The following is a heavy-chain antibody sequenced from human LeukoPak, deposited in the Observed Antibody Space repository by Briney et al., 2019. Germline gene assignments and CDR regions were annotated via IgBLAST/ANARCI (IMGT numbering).Heavy chain of an antibody. Sequence: PSETLSLTCADYGGSFSGYYWSWIRQPPGKGLEWIGEINHSGSTNYNPSLKSRVTISVDTSKNQFSLKLSSVTAADTAVYYCARRKATNFDYWGQGTLVTVSS. CDR1: GGSFSGYY. CDR2: INHSGST. CDR3: ARRKATNFDY. V-gene: IGHV4-34*01. J-gene: IGHJ4*02. D-gene: IGHD1-26*01.